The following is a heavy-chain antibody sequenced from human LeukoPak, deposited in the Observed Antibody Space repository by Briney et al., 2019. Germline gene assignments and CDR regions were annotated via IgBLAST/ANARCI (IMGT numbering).Heavy chain of an antibody. J-gene: IGHJ2*01. CDR3: ARDRYTVVSWYFDL. D-gene: IGHD4-23*01. CDR1: GGSISSGGYY. Sequence: SETLSLTCTVSGGSISSGGYYWSWIRQHPGNGLEWIGYIYYSGSTYYNPSLKSRVTISVDTSKNQFSLKLSSVTAADTAVYYCARDRYTVVSWYFDLWGRGTLVTVSS. CDR2: IYYSGST. V-gene: IGHV4-31*03.